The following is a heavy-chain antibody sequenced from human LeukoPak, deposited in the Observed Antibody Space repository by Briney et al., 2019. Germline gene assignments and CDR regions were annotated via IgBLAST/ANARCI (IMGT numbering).Heavy chain of an antibody. CDR2: ISGSSGST. D-gene: IGHD4-17*01. CDR1: GFTFSNYA. CDR3: ATHVTSVTTSLDY. J-gene: IGHJ4*02. Sequence: GGSLRLSCAASGFTFSNYAMSWVRQAPGKGLEWVSAISGSSGSTYYADSVKGRFTISRDNSKYTLYLQMNSLRVEDTAVYYCATHVTSVTTSLDYWGQGTLVTVSS. V-gene: IGHV3-23*01.